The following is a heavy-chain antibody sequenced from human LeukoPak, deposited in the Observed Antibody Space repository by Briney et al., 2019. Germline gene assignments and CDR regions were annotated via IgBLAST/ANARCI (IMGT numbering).Heavy chain of an antibody. V-gene: IGHV4-39*01. CDR1: GGSISSSSYY. CDR2: IYYSGST. J-gene: IGHJ5*02. D-gene: IGHD3-3*01. Sequence: SETLSLTCTVSGGSISSSSYYWGWIRQPPGKGLEWIGSIYYSGSTYYNPSLKSRVTISVDTSKNQFSLKLSSVTAADTAVYYCARPLIRFLEWSQSFDPWGQGTLVTVSS. CDR3: ARPLIRFLEWSQSFDP.